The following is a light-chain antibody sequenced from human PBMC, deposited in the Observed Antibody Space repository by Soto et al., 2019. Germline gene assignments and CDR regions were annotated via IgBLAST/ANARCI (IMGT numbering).Light chain of an antibody. CDR2: GAS. CDR1: QSVSSF. J-gene: IGKJ1*01. V-gene: IGKV3-11*01. Sequence: DIVLTQSPATLSLSPGERATLTCRASQSVSSFLAWYQQKPGQAPRLLIYGASIRATGIPARFSGSGSGTDFTLTSSSLEPEDFAVYYCHQRSNWPPWTFGQGTKVEIK. CDR3: HQRSNWPPWT.